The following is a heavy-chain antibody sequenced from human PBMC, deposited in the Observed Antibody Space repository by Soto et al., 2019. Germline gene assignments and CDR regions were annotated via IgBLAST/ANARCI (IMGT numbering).Heavy chain of an antibody. Sequence: SETLSLNCAVSGGSISSGGYSWSWIRQPPGKGLEWIGYIYHSGSTYYNPSLKSRVTISVDTSKNQFSLKLSSVTAADTAVYYCARGGIVVVVAARDAFDIWGQGTMVTVSS. CDR2: IYHSGST. CDR1: GGSISSGGYS. J-gene: IGHJ3*02. D-gene: IGHD2-15*01. V-gene: IGHV4-30-2*05. CDR3: ARGGIVVVVAARDAFDI.